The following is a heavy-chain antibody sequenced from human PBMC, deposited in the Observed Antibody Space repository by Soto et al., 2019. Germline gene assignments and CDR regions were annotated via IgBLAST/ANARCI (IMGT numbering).Heavy chain of an antibody. V-gene: IGHV1-3*01. CDR1: RYTFTGYA. CDR2: INAGNGNT. D-gene: IGHD6-19*01. Sequence: GASVKVSCKASRYTFTGYAMHWVRQAPGQRLEWMGWINAGNGNTKYSQKFQGRVTITRDTSASTAYMDLSSLRSEDTAVYYCARAVAVPADFDFWGQGTLVTVSS. CDR3: ARAVAVPADFDF. J-gene: IGHJ4*02.